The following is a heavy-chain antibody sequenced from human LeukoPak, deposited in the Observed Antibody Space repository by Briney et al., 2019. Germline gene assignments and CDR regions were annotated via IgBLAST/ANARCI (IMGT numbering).Heavy chain of an antibody. J-gene: IGHJ4*02. CDR2: ISGSGDST. CDR1: GFTFSSYV. CDR3: AHIALWLLPHDY. Sequence: GGSLRLSCAASGFTFSSYVLSWVRQAPGKGLEWVSTISGSGDSTYYADSVKGRFTISRDNSKNTLYLQMNSLRAEDTAVYYCAHIALWLLPHDYWGQGTLVTVSS. V-gene: IGHV3-23*01. D-gene: IGHD6-19*01.